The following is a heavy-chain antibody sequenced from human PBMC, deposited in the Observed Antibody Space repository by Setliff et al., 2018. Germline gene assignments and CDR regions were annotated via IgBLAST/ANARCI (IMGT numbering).Heavy chain of an antibody. CDR3: ARRRGSGSFVNWFDP. D-gene: IGHD3-10*01. Sequence: GESLTISCKGSGYSFTSYWIGWVRQMPGKGLEWMGIMYPGDSDTRYSPSFQGQVTISAEKSISTAYLQWSSLKASDTAMYYCARRRGSGSFVNWFDPWGHGTLVTVSS. CDR2: MYPGDSDT. V-gene: IGHV5-51*01. CDR1: GYSFTSYW. J-gene: IGHJ5*02.